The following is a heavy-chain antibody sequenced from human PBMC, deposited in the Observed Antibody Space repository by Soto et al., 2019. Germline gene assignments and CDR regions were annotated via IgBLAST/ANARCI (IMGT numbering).Heavy chain of an antibody. CDR1: GFTFADYA. J-gene: IGHJ4*02. V-gene: IGHV3-9*01. CDR3: ATRDGDL. CDR2: ISWNSGSI. Sequence: EVQLVESGGGLVQPGRSLRLSCAASGFTFADYAMHWVRQAPGKGLEWVSGISWNSGSIGYADSVKGRFTTSRDNAKNSLCLQMNSLSAEDTASYYCATRDGDLWGQGTLVTVSS. D-gene: IGHD2-21*01.